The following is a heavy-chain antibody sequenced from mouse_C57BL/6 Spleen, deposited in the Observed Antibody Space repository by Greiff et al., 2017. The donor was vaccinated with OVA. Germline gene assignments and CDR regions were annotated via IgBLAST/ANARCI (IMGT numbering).Heavy chain of an antibody. CDR2: INPNNGGT. J-gene: IGHJ3*01. D-gene: IGHD4-1*01. CDR1: GYTFTDYY. CDR3: AGGTKAWFAY. V-gene: IGHV1-26*01. Sequence: VQLQQSGPELVKPGASVKISCKASGYTFTDYYMNWVKQSHGKSLEWIGDINPNNGGTSYNQKFKGKATLTVDKSSSTAYMELRSLTSEDSAVYYCAGGTKAWFAYWGQGTLVTVSA.